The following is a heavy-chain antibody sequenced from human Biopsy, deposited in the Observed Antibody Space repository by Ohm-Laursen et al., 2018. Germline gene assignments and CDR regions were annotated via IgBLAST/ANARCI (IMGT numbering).Heavy chain of an antibody. CDR3: ATKLTGYFHH. V-gene: IGHV1-69*06. CDR2: NIPTLGTG. Sequence: GASVKVSCKVPGGTFSNYGVNWVRQAPGQGLEWLGGNIPTLGTGNYAQKFQDRVTVAADTSTSTATMELRSLRSDDTAVYYCATKLTGYFHHWGQGTLVTVSS. J-gene: IGHJ1*01. CDR1: GGTFSNYG. D-gene: IGHD3-9*01.